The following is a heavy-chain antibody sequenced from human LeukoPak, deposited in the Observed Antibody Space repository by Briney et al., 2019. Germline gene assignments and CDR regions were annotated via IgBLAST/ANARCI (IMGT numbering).Heavy chain of an antibody. CDR1: GFTFSSYA. CDR2: ISSSGSTI. D-gene: IGHD2-2*01. J-gene: IGHJ6*02. V-gene: IGHV3-48*03. Sequence: GGSLRLSCAASGFTFSSYAMSWVRQAPGKGLEWVSYISSSGSTIYYADSVKGRFTISRDNAKNSLYLQMNSLRAEDTAVYYCAREMVVPAATTYYYYGMDVWGQGTTVTVSS. CDR3: AREMVVPAATTYYYYGMDV.